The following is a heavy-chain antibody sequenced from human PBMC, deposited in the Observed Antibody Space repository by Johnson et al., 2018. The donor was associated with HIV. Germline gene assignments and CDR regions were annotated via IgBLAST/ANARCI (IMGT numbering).Heavy chain of an antibody. CDR1: GFTFSSSE. CDR3: ARDLRDSSGYYLGAFDI. D-gene: IGHD3-22*01. Sequence: VQLVESGGGLVQPGGSLRLSCAASGFTFSSSEMNWVRQAPGKGLEWVSYISSSGSTIYYADSVKGRFTISRDNAKNSLYLQMNSLRAEDTAVYYCARDLRDSSGYYLGAFDIWGQGTMVTVSS. J-gene: IGHJ3*02. CDR2: ISSSGSTI. V-gene: IGHV3-48*03.